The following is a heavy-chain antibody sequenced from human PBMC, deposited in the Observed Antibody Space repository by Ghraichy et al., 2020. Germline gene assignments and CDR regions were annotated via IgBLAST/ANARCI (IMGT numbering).Heavy chain of an antibody. D-gene: IGHD3-10*01. J-gene: IGHJ4*02. CDR2: IYHSGST. V-gene: IGHV4-30-2*01. CDR1: GGSISSGGYS. CDR3: ARGRGGYYGSGSTPPILDY. Sequence: SETLSLTCAVSGGSISSGGYSWSWIRQPPGKGLEWIGYIYHSGSTYYNPSLKSRVTISVDRSKNQFSLKLSSVTAADTAVYYCARGRGGYYGSGSTPPILDYWGQGTLVTVSS.